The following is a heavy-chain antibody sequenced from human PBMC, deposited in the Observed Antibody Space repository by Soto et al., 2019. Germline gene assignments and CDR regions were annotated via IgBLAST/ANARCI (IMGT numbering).Heavy chain of an antibody. CDR1: GFTFITFS. Sequence: DVQLVESGGGLVKPGGSLRLSCAASGFTFITFSMNWVRQAPGKGLEWVSSISDGSSSIYYAETVKGRFTVSRDNAKNSLYLQMNSLTAEGTALYYCVRDAYGRDAFDIWGQGTTVIVSS. CDR3: VRDAYGRDAFDI. J-gene: IGHJ3*02. D-gene: IGHD3-10*01. V-gene: IGHV3-21*01. CDR2: ISDGSSSI.